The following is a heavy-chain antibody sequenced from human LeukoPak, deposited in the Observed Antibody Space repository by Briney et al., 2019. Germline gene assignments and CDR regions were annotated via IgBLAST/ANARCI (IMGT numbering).Heavy chain of an antibody. V-gene: IGHV1-8*01. CDR2: MNPNSGNT. D-gene: IGHD2-15*01. Sequence: SVKVSCKASGYTFTYYDINWVRQATGQGLEWMGWMNPNSGNTGYAQKFQGRVTMTRNTSISTAYMELSSLRSEDTAVYYCARAYCSGGSCYSVYWGQGTLVTVSS. CDR1: GYTFTYYD. J-gene: IGHJ4*02. CDR3: ARAYCSGGSCYSVY.